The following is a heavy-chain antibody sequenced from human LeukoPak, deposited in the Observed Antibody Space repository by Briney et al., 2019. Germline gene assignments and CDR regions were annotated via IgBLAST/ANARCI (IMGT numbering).Heavy chain of an antibody. D-gene: IGHD1-26*01. V-gene: IGHV3-21*01. J-gene: IGHJ5*02. CDR3: ARDRSGSYPNWFDP. CDR1: GFTFSSYS. CDR2: ISSSSSYI. Sequence: GGSLRLSCAASGFTFSSYSMNWVRQAPGKGLEWVSSISSSSSYIYYADSVKGRFTISRDNAKNSLYLQMNSLRAEDTAVYYCARDRSGSYPNWFDPWGQGTLVTVPS.